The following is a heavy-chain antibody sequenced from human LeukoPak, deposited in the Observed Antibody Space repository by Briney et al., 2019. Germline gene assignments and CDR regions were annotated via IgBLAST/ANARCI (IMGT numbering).Heavy chain of an antibody. J-gene: IGHJ4*02. D-gene: IGHD5-18*01. V-gene: IGHV1-46*01. CDR1: GYTFTSYY. Sequence: ASVKVSCKASGYTFTSYYMHWVRQAPGQGLEWMGIINPSGGSTSYAQKFQGRVTMTSDTSISTAYMELSRLRSDDTAVYYCASSKNSYGYEGVFDYWGQGTLVTVSS. CDR3: ASSKNSYGYEGVFDY. CDR2: INPSGGST.